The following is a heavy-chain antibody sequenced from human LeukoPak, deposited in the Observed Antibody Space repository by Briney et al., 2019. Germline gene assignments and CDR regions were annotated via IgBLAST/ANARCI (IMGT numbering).Heavy chain of an antibody. CDR2: ISSSSSYI. D-gene: IGHD3-22*01. Sequence: GGSLRLSCAASGFTFSSYSMNWVRQAPGKGLEWVSSISSSSSYIYYADSVKGRFTISRDNAKNSLYLQMNSLRAEDTAVYYCARAGGSAYYDSSGYYPFDYWGQGTLVTVSS. J-gene: IGHJ4*02. CDR1: GFTFSSYS. CDR3: ARAGGSAYYDSSGYYPFDY. V-gene: IGHV3-21*01.